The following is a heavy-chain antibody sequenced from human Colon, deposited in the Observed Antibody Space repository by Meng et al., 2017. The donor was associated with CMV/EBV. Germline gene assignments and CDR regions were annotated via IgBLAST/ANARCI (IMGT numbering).Heavy chain of an antibody. CDR3: ARHRLGSSYNSFDY. CDR1: GFTFSSYW. Sequence: GGSLRLSCAASGFTFSSYWMSWVRQAPGKGLEWVANIKQDGSEKYYVDSVKGRFTISRDNAKNSLYLQMNSLRAEDTAIYYCARHRLGSSYNSFDYWGQGTLVTVSS. CDR2: IKQDGSEK. V-gene: IGHV3-7*01. J-gene: IGHJ4*02. D-gene: IGHD3-10*01.